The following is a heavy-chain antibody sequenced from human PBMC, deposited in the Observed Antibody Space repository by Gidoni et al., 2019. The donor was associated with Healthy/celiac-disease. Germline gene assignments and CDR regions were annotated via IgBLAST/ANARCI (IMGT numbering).Heavy chain of an antibody. CDR2: ISWNSGSI. CDR1: GFTFDDYA. Sequence: EVQLVESGGGLVQPGRSLRLSCAASGFTFDDYAMHWVRQAPGKGLEWVSGISWNSGSIGYADSVKGRFTISRDNAKNSLYLQMNSLRAEDTALYYCAKDMWRRDYSPLGYYYGMDVWGQGTTVTVSS. D-gene: IGHD4-17*01. V-gene: IGHV3-9*01. J-gene: IGHJ6*02. CDR3: AKDMWRRDYSPLGYYYGMDV.